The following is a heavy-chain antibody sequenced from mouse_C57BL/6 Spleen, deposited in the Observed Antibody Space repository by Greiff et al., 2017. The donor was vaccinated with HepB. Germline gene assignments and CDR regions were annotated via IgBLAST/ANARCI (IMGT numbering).Heavy chain of an antibody. V-gene: IGHV1-81*01. Sequence: QVQLKQSGAELARPGASVKLSCKASGYTFTSYGISWVKQRTGQGLEWIGEIYPRSGNTYYNEKFKGKATLTADKSSSTAYMELRSLTSEDSAVYFCARRGDCFDYWGQGTTLTVSS. J-gene: IGHJ2*01. CDR1: GYTFTSYG. CDR3: ARRGDCFDY. CDR2: IYPRSGNT.